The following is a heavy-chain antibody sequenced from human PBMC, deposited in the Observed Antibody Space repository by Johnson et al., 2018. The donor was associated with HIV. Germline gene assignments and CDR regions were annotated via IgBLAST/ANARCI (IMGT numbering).Heavy chain of an antibody. CDR1: GFTFSSYW. J-gene: IGHJ3*02. CDR2: INSDGSDT. V-gene: IGHV3-74*02. D-gene: IGHD4-11*01. CDR3: ARGIAGGNYAQRDVFDI. Sequence: VQLVESGGGLVQPGGSLRLSCAASGFTFSSYWMHWVRQVPRKGLVWVSRINSDGSDTIYVDSVKGRFTISRDNAKDTLYLRMNNLRAEDTAVYYCARGIAGGNYAQRDVFDIWGQGTMVTVSS.